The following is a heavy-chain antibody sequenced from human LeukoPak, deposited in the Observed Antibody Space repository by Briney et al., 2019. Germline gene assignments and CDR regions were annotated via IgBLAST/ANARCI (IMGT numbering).Heavy chain of an antibody. CDR1: GFTFSSYS. Sequence: GGSLRLSCAASGFTFSSYSMNWVRQAPGKGLEWVSSISSSSSYIYYADSVKGRFTISRDNAKNSLYLQMNSLRAEDTAVYYCARVSIAARLDYYYMDVWGKGTTVTVSS. J-gene: IGHJ6*03. CDR2: ISSSSSYI. V-gene: IGHV3-21*01. D-gene: IGHD6-6*01. CDR3: ARVSIAARLDYYYMDV.